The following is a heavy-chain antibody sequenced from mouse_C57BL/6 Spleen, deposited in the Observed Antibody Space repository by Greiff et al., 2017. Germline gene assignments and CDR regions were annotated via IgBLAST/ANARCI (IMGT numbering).Heavy chain of an antibody. CDR1: GFTFSDYG. CDR3: ATSYYYGSSEYYFAY. J-gene: IGHJ2*01. Sequence: EVKLMESGGGLVKPGGSLKLSCAASGFTFSDYGMHWVRQAPEKGLEWVAYISSGSSTIYYADKVKGRFTISRDNAKNTLFLQMTSLRSEDTAMYYCATSYYYGSSEYYFAYWGQVTTLTVSS. D-gene: IGHD1-1*01. V-gene: IGHV5-17*01. CDR2: ISSGSSTI.